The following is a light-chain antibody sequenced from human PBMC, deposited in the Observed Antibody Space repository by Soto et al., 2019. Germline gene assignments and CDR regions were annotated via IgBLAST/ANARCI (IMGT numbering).Light chain of an antibody. CDR2: DVT. CDR1: SSDVGGYNY. CDR3: SSYTTSSTWV. Sequence: QSALTQPASVSGSPGQSITISCTGTSSDVGGYNYVSWYQQHPGKAPKLMIYDVTNRPSGVSSRFSGSKSGNTASLTISGLQAEDEADYYCSSYTTSSTWVFGGGTKL. J-gene: IGLJ3*02. V-gene: IGLV2-14*01.